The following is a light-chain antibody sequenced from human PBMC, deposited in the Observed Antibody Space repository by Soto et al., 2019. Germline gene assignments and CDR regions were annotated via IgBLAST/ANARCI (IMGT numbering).Light chain of an antibody. CDR3: SSYTSSSTYV. CDR1: SGDVGGYNY. Sequence: QSVLTQPASVSGSPGQSITISCTGTSGDVGGYNYVSWYQQHPGKAPKLMIYEVSNRPSGVSNRISGSKSGNTASLTISGLQAEDEADYYCSSYTSSSTYVFGTGTKLTVL. J-gene: IGLJ1*01. V-gene: IGLV2-14*01. CDR2: EVS.